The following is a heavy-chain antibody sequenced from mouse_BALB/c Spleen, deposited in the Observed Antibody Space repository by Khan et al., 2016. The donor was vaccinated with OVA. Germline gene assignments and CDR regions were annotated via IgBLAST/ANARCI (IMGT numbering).Heavy chain of an antibody. D-gene: IGHD2-14*01. V-gene: IGHV2-6-4*01. J-gene: IGHJ4*01. CDR2: IWGGGGA. Sequence: QVQLKESGPGLVAPSQSLSITCTVSGFSLSRYNLHWVRQPPGKGLEWLGMIWGGGGADYNSTLKSRLNISKDNSKSQVLLKMNSLQTEDTAMYYWARAYYRYDGYYAMDYGGQGTSVTVSS. CDR1: GFSLSRYN. CDR3: ARAYYRYDGYYAMDY.